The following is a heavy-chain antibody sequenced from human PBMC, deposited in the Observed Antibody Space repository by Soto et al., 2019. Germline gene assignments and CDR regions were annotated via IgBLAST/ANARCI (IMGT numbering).Heavy chain of an antibody. CDR3: ARAMVRARYPLPPHYYYYYGMDV. CDR1: GASIISGGYY. Sequence: ETLSLTCTVSGASIISGGYYWSWIRQPPGKGLEWIGYIYYSGSTNYNPSLKSRVTISVDTSKNQFSLKLSSVTAADTAVYYCARAMVRARYPLPPHYYYYYGMDVWGQGTTVTVSS. V-gene: IGHV4-61*08. D-gene: IGHD3-10*01. CDR2: IYYSGST. J-gene: IGHJ6*02.